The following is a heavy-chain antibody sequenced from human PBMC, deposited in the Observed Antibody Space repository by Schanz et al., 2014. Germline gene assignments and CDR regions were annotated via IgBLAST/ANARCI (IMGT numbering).Heavy chain of an antibody. J-gene: IGHJ4*02. D-gene: IGHD1-1*01. CDR3: ARAHGNNWYGKGLDY. Sequence: EVQLVESGGGLVQPGGSLRLSCAASGFTFSSYAMSWVRQAPGKGLEWVSYISSSGTTIYYADSVKGRFTISRDNAKNSLFLQMNSLRADDTAVYFCARAHGNNWYGKGLDYWGQGTQVTVSS. V-gene: IGHV3-48*03. CDR1: GFTFSSYA. CDR2: ISSSGTTI.